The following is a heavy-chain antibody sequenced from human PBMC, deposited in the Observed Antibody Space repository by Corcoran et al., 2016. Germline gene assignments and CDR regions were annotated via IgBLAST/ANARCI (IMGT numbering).Heavy chain of an antibody. D-gene: IGHD3-10*01. Sequence: QVQLVQSGAEVKKPGASVKVSCKASGYTFTGYYMHWVRQAPGQGLEWMGWINPNSGGTNYAQKFQGWVTMTRDTSISTAYMELSRLRSDDTAVYYCVGDSGRFLLWCGESPHYGMDVWGQGTTVTVSS. CDR2: INPNSGGT. CDR1: GYTFTGYY. V-gene: IGHV1-2*04. CDR3: VGDSGRFLLWCGESPHYGMDV. J-gene: IGHJ6*02.